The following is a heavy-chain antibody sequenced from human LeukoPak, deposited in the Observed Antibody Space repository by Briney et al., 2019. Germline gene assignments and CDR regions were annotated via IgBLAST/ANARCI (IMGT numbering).Heavy chain of an antibody. CDR2: VYYSGTT. Sequence: SETLSLTCTVSGGSMSRRYWSWIRQPPGKGLEWIGYVYYSGTTNSNPSLKSRVTMSVDTSKNQFSLNLRSVTAADTAVYYCARDVARSGDLFGWFDPWGQGTLVIVSS. V-gene: IGHV4-59*11. CDR3: ARDVARSGDLFGWFDP. CDR1: GGSMSRRY. J-gene: IGHJ5*02. D-gene: IGHD3-10*01.